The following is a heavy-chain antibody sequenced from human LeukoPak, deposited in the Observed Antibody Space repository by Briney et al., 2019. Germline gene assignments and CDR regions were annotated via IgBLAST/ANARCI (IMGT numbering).Heavy chain of an antibody. D-gene: IGHD3-9*01. CDR2: ISHDGSTT. V-gene: IGHV3-74*01. Sequence: GGSLRLSCAASGFTFSTYWMHWVRQEPGKGLVWVSRISHDGSTTNYADSVKGRFTISRDNAKNTLYLQMNSLRAEDTAVYYCARDGRAIYYFDYWGRRTLVTVSS. CDR1: GFTFSTYW. CDR3: ARDGRAIYYFDY. J-gene: IGHJ4*02.